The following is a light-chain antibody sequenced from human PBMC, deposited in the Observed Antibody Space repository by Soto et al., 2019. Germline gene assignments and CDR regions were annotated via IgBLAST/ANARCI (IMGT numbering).Light chain of an antibody. J-gene: IGKJ3*01. CDR3: QQYGSSPFT. CDR1: QTVNNNY. CDR2: GAS. Sequence: EIVLTQSPGTLSLSPGERATLSCRASQTVNNNYLTWYQQTPGQAPRLLIYGASGRATGIPDRFSGSGSGTDFTLLFSRLEHEDFVVYYCQQYGSSPFTFGPGTKVDIK. V-gene: IGKV3-20*01.